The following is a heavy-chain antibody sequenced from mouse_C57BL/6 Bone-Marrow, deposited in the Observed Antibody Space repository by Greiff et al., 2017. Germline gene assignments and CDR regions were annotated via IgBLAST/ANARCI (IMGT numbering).Heavy chain of an antibody. V-gene: IGHV1-15*01. CDR3: TRLGGSGYGY. CDR2: IDPETGGT. CDR1: GYTFTDYE. Sequence: VQLQQSGAELVRPGASVTLSCKASGYTFTDYEMHWVKQTPVHGLEWIGAIDPETGGTAYNQKFKGKAILTADKSSSTAYMGLRSLTSEDSAVYYCTRLGGSGYGYWGQGTTLTVSS. D-gene: IGHD3-2*02. J-gene: IGHJ2*01.